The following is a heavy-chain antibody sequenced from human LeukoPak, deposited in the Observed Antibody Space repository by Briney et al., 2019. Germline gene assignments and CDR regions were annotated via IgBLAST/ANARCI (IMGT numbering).Heavy chain of an antibody. D-gene: IGHD3-10*01. CDR2: ISAYNGNT. CDR3: ARDQEYGSGTQDDAFDI. V-gene: IGHV1-18*01. J-gene: IGHJ3*02. CDR1: GYTFTSYG. Sequence: GASVKVSCKASGYTFTSYGISWVRQAPGQGLEWMGWISAYNGNTNYAQKLQGRVTMTTDTSTSTAYMELRSLRSDDTAVYYCARDQEYGSGTQDDAFDIWGQGTMVTVSS.